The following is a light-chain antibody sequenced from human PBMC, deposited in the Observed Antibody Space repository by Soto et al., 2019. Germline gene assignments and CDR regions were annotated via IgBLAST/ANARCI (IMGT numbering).Light chain of an antibody. Sequence: QSVLAQPASVSGSPGQSITISCTGTSSDVGSYNYVSWYQQHPGKAPKVMIYDVSNRPSGVSYRFSGSKSGNTASLTISGLQAEDEADYYCRSYTTSSTYVFGTGNKVTVL. CDR3: RSYTTSSTYV. V-gene: IGLV2-14*01. CDR2: DVS. CDR1: SSDVGSYNY. J-gene: IGLJ1*01.